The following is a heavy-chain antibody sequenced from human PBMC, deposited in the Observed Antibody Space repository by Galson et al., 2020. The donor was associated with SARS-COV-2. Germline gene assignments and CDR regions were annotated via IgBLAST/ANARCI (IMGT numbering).Heavy chain of an antibody. J-gene: IGHJ5*02. CDR3: ARVGPAAIPDWFDP. CDR1: GFTFSSYW. V-gene: IGHV3-7*01. Sequence: SCAASGFTFSSYWMSWVRQAPGKGLEWVANIKQDGSEKYYVDSVKGRFTISRDNAKNSLYLQMNSLRAEDTAVYYCARVGPAAIPDWFDPWGQGTLVTVSS. D-gene: IGHD2-2*02. CDR2: IKQDGSEK.